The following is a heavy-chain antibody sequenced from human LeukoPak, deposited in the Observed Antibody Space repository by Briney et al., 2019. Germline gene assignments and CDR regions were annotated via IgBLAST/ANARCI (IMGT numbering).Heavy chain of an antibody. V-gene: IGHV4-59*01. Sequence: SETLSLTCSVSGGSISTYYWSWIRQPPGKGLEWIGYNYNRGTTNYNSSLKSRVTISVDRSKNQFSLSLTSVTAADTAVYYCARERASAGPHFEHWGRGILVTVSS. CDR2: NYNRGTT. J-gene: IGHJ4*02. CDR1: GGSISTYY. D-gene: IGHD6-13*01. CDR3: ARERASAGPHFEH.